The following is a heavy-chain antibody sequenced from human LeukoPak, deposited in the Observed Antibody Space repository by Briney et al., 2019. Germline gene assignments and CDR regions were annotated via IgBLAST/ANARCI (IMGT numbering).Heavy chain of an antibody. Sequence: SQTLSLTCTVSGGSISSYYWSWIRQPPGQGLEWIGYIYYSGSTNYNPSLKSRVTISVDTSKNQFSLKLSSVTAADTAVYYCARGGGIVATVDDAFDIWGQGTMVTVSS. CDR2: IYYSGST. V-gene: IGHV4-59*01. CDR1: GGSISSYY. CDR3: ARGGGIVATVDDAFDI. D-gene: IGHD5-12*01. J-gene: IGHJ3*02.